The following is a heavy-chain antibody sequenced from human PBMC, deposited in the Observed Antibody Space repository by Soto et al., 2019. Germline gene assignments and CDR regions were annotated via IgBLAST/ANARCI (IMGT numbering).Heavy chain of an antibody. CDR3: AKDTLWFGELWDYGFFDY. CDR2: ISGSGGST. D-gene: IGHD3-10*01. J-gene: IGHJ4*02. CDR1: GFTFSSYA. Sequence: PGGSLRLSCAASGFTFSSYAMSWVRQAPGKGLEWVSAISGSGGSTYYAESVKGRFTISRDNSKNTLYLQMNSLRAEDTAVYYCAKDTLWFGELWDYGFFDYWGQGTLVTVSS. V-gene: IGHV3-23*01.